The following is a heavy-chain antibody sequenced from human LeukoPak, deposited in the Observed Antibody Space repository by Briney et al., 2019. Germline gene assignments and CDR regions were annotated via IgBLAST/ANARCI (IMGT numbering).Heavy chain of an antibody. V-gene: IGHV4-4*07. CDR3: AREKVDSSGYFSRPHYYYYMDV. CDR1: GGSISSYY. J-gene: IGHJ6*03. Sequence: NASETLSLTCTVSGGSISSYYWSWIRQPAGKGLEWIGRIYTSGSTNYNPSLKSRVTMSVDTSKNQFSLKLSSVTAADTAVYYCAREKVDSSGYFSRPHYYYYMDVWGKGTTVTISS. D-gene: IGHD3-22*01. CDR2: IYTSGST.